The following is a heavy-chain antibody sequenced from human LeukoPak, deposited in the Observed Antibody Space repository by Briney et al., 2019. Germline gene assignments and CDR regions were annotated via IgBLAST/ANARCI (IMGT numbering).Heavy chain of an antibody. Sequence: GSLRLSCAASGFTFSSYEMNWVRQAPGKGLEWIGYIHYSGSTNYNPSLKSRVTISVDTSKNQFSLRLTSVTAADTAVYYCARTTEGGYTYDYFYYNYMDVWGKGTTVTISS. V-gene: IGHV4-59*01. CDR1: GFTFSSYE. J-gene: IGHJ6*03. CDR2: IHYSGST. CDR3: ARTTEGGYTYDYFYYNYMDV. D-gene: IGHD5-18*01.